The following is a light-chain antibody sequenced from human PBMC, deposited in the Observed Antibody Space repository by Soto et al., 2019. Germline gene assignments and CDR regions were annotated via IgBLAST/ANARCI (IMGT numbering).Light chain of an antibody. CDR3: QKHDGE. CDR2: SGS. V-gene: IGKV1-5*01. CDR1: QNIGSW. J-gene: IGKJ2*01. Sequence: DIPMTQSPATLSASIGDRVIITCRASQNIGSWLAWYQQKPGKAPKPLIYSGSSLKSGVPSRFSGSGSGTEFTLTISSLQPDDFATYYCQKHDGEFGQGTKLEIK.